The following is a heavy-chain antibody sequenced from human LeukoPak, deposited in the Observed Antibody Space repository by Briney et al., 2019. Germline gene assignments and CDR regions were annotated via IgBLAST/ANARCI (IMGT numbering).Heavy chain of an antibody. CDR3: ATSRVHDFWSGYYGAAFDI. CDR2: INHSGST. V-gene: IGHV4-34*01. D-gene: IGHD3-3*01. Sequence: PSETLPLTCAVYGGSFSGYYWSWIRQPPGKGLEWIGEINHSGSTNYNPSLKSRVTISVDTSKNQFSLKLSSVTAADTAVYYCATSRVHDFWSGYYGAAFDIWGQGTMVTVSS. CDR1: GGSFSGYY. J-gene: IGHJ3*02.